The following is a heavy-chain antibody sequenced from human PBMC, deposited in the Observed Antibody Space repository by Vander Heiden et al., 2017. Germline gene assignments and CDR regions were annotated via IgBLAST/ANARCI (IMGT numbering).Heavy chain of an antibody. CDR1: GYTLTAQW. V-gene: IGHV5-51*01. CDR3: ARQTLIRGVGWFDP. Sequence: EVQMLQSGAAMKKPGESLKISCQYSGYTLTAQWVAWVRQVPGKGLEWLGIIHPGDSDTRYNPTFRGRVTMSVDKSKNTASLQWNSLEASDTAIYYCARQTLIRGVGWFDPWGQGTLVSVSS. J-gene: IGHJ5*02. CDR2: IHPGDSDT. D-gene: IGHD3-10*01.